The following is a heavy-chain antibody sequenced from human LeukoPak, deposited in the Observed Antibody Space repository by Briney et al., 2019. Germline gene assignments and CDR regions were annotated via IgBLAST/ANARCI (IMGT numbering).Heavy chain of an antibody. Sequence: GGSLRLSCAASGFTFSDYYMSWIRQAPGKGVEWVSYISSSNSYTNYADSVKGRFTISRDNAKNSLYLQMNSLRAEDTAVYYCARDGYGSGTFDYWGQGTLVTVSS. CDR3: ARDGYGSGTFDY. CDR2: ISSSNSYT. V-gene: IGHV3-11*06. J-gene: IGHJ4*02. CDR1: GFTFSDYY. D-gene: IGHD3-10*01.